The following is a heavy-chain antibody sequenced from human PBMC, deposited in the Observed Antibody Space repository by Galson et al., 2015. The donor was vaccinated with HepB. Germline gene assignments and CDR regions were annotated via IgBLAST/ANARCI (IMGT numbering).Heavy chain of an antibody. CDR1: GGSISSYF. J-gene: IGHJ2*01. D-gene: IGHD2-21*01. Sequence: ETLSLTCTVSGGSISSYFWSWIRQPPGKGLEWIGYIYYSGTTKYNPSLKSRVTISVDTSKNQFSLRLSSVTAADTAVYYCARDHWGGPGYFDLWGRGTLVTVSS. CDR2: IYYSGTT. V-gene: IGHV4-59*01. CDR3: ARDHWGGPGYFDL.